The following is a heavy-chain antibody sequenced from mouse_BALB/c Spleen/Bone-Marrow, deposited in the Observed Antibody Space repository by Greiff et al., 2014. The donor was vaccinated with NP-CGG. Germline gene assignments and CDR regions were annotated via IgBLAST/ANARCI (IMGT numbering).Heavy chain of an antibody. D-gene: IGHD1-2*01. CDR1: GITVSSYT. J-gene: IGHJ4*01. Sequence: EVHLVESGGGLVKPGESLKFSCAASGITVSSYTMSWVRQTPEKRLEWVASITGGGTTYYPDSVKGRFTISRDNARNILHLQVSSLRSEDTAIYYCARHYGYVDAMDYWGQGTSVTVSS. CDR2: ITGGGTT. CDR3: ARHYGYVDAMDY. V-gene: IGHV5-6-5*01.